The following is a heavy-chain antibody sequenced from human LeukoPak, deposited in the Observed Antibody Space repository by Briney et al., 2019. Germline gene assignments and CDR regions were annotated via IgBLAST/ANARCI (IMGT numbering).Heavy chain of an antibody. D-gene: IGHD1-26*01. V-gene: IGHV4-38-2*02. CDR2: IYHSGST. Sequence: PSETLSLTCTVSGYSISSGYYWGWIRQPPGKGLEWIGSIYHSGSTNYNPSLKSRVTMSVDTSKNQFSLKLSSVTAADTAVYYCAREDIVGAKGAFDIWGQGTMVTVSS. CDR1: GYSISSGYY. CDR3: AREDIVGAKGAFDI. J-gene: IGHJ3*02.